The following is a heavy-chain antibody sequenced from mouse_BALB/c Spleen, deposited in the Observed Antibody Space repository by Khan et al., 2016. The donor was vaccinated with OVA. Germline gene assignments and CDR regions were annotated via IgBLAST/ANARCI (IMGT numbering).Heavy chain of an antibody. J-gene: IGHJ4*01. CDR2: IWGGGTT. CDR1: GFSLTDYG. CDR3: AKGVWSFYFALDY. V-gene: IGHV2-6-5*01. Sequence: VQLKESGPGLVAPSQNLSITCTVSGFSLTDYGVSWIRQPPGKGLEWLGVIWGGGTTYYNSALKSRLSISKDNSKSQVFLKLNSLQTDDTAMYYCAKGVWSFYFALDYWGQGTSVTVSS.